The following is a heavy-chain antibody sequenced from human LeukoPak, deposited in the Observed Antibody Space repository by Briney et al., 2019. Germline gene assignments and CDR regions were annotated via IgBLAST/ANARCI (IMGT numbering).Heavy chain of an antibody. CDR1: GFTFSTYE. CDR2: ISGSGSII. Sequence: GGSLRLSCAASGFTFSTYEMNWVRQAPGKGLVWLSYISGSGSIIYYAGSVKGRFTISRDNAKNSLYLQMNSLRDEDTAVYYCARGDASGWSYWGQGTLVTVSS. J-gene: IGHJ4*02. V-gene: IGHV3-48*03. CDR3: ARGDASGWSY. D-gene: IGHD6-19*01.